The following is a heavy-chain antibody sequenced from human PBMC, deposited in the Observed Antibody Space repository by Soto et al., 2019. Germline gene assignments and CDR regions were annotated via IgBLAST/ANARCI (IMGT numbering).Heavy chain of an antibody. Sequence: ASVKVSCKASGYTFTTYAIHWVRQAPGQRLEWMGWINCDNGETKYSQKFQGRVTITRDISATTVSMELSSLRSEDTVVYYCAREDRSSIEYWGQGTLVTVYS. CDR1: GYTFTTYA. D-gene: IGHD6-13*01. J-gene: IGHJ4*02. CDR3: AREDRSSIEY. V-gene: IGHV1-3*01. CDR2: INCDNGET.